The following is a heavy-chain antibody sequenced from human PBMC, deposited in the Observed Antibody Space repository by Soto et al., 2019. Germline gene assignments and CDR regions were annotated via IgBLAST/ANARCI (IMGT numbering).Heavy chain of an antibody. CDR3: ARVGYCSGGSCDNYFDY. CDR2: ISYDGSNK. D-gene: IGHD2-15*01. Sequence: QVQLVESGGGVVQPGRSLRLSCAASGFTFSSYAMHWVRQAPGKGLEWVAVISYDGSNKYYADSVKGRFTISRDNSKNTLYLQMNSLRAEDTAVDYCARVGYCSGGSCDNYFDYWGQGTLVTVSS. CDR1: GFTFSSYA. J-gene: IGHJ4*02. V-gene: IGHV3-30-3*01.